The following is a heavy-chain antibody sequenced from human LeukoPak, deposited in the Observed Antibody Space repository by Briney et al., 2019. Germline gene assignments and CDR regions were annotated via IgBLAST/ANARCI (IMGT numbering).Heavy chain of an antibody. CDR3: AKKVNWFDP. J-gene: IGHJ5*02. Sequence: GGSLRLSCAASGFSFATYAMSWVRQAPGKGLERVSAISDSGGSTYYADSVKGRFTISRDNSKNTLYLQMNSLRAEDTAVYHCAKKVNWFDPWGQGTLVTVSS. CDR1: GFSFATYA. V-gene: IGHV3-23*01. CDR2: ISDSGGST.